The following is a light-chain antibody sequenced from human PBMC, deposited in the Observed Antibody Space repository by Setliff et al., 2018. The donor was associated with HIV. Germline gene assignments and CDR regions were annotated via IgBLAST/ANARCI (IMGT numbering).Light chain of an antibody. CDR3: SSYVNINTLV. Sequence: QSALTQSASVSGSPGQSITISCTGTSSDVGGYNYVSWYQQHPGKAPKLMIYAVSNRPSGVSNRFSGSKSGNTASLTISGLQAEDEADYYCSSYVNINTLVFGTGTKVTVL. CDR1: SSDVGGYNY. J-gene: IGLJ1*01. V-gene: IGLV2-14*01. CDR2: AVS.